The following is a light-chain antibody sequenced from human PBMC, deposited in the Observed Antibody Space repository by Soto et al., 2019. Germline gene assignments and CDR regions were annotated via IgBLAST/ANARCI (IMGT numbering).Light chain of an antibody. Sequence: QSALTQPASVSGSPGQSIIISCTGTSSDVGGYNYVSWYQQHPGKAPKLMIYDVSNRPSGVSNRFSGSKSGNTASLTISGLQAEDEADYYCSSYTSSTTWAFGGGTKLTVL. V-gene: IGLV2-14*01. CDR1: SSDVGGYNY. CDR3: SSYTSSTTWA. CDR2: DVS. J-gene: IGLJ3*02.